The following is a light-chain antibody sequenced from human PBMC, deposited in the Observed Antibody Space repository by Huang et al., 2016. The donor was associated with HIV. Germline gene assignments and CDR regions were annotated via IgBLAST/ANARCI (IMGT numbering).Light chain of an antibody. CDR3: QQFNGFSLT. J-gene: IGKJ4*01. CDR2: DAS. Sequence: AIQLTQSPPSLSASAGDRVTITCRASQDINSALAWYQQKPGKVPKLLIYDASNLKSGVPSRFSGSGSGTDFTLSISSLQSEDFATYYCQQFNGFSLTFGGGTRVEIK. CDR1: QDINSA. V-gene: IGKV1-13*02.